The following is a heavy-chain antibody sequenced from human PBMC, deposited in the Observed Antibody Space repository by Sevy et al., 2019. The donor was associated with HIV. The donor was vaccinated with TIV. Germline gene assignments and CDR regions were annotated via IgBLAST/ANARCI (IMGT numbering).Heavy chain of an antibody. V-gene: IGHV4-39*02. J-gene: IGHJ6*02. D-gene: IGHD5-12*01. CDR1: GGTIVSSGHY. CDR2: IYYNGHT. Sequence: SETLSLTCSVSGGTIVSSGHYWGWIRQTPGKGLEWIGSIYYNGHTYYNPSLNSRLTISIDTSKNQFSLNLSSVTAADTAMYFCAREAGGYDYDYGMDVWGQGTTVTVSS. CDR3: AREAGGYDYDYGMDV.